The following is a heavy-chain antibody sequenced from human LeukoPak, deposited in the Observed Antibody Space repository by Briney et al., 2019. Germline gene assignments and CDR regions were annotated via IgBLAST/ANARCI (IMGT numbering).Heavy chain of an antibody. J-gene: IGHJ4*02. CDR3: ARDGAYGSGTLFLYYFDS. V-gene: IGHV1-18*01. Sequence: ASVKVSCKASGYTFTTYGINWVRQAPGQGLEWMGWISTYNGNTNYAQKLQGRVTMTTDTSTSTAYMELSSLRSDDTAVYYCARDGAYGSGTLFLYYFDSWGQGTLVTVSS. CDR2: ISTYNGNT. D-gene: IGHD3-10*01. CDR1: GYTFTTYG.